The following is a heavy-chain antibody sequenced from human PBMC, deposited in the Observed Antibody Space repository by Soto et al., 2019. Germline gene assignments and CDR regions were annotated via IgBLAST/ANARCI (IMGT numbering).Heavy chain of an antibody. J-gene: IGHJ5*02. D-gene: IGHD6-6*01. CDR3: ARLYSSFENWFDP. Sequence: YSVSGGPLSTGAYSLFRQPPGKGLEWIGYIYYSGSTNYNPSLKSRVTISVDTSKNQFSLKLSSVTAADTAVYYCARLYSSFENWFDPWGQGTLVTVS. CDR1: GGPLSTGA. CDR2: IYYSGST. V-gene: IGHV4-59*08.